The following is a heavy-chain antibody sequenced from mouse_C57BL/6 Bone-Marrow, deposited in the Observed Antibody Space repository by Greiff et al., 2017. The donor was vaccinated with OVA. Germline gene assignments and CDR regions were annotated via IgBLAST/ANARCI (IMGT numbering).Heavy chain of an antibody. V-gene: IGHV5-12*01. D-gene: IGHD3-2*02. Sequence: DVHLVESGGGLVQPGGSLKLSCAASGFTFSDYYMYWVRQTPEKRLEWVAYISNGGGSTYYPDTVKGRFTISRDNAKNTLYLQMSRLKSEDTAMYYCARQLRPLYFDYWGQGTTLTVSS. J-gene: IGHJ2*01. CDR3: ARQLRPLYFDY. CDR2: ISNGGGST. CDR1: GFTFSDYY.